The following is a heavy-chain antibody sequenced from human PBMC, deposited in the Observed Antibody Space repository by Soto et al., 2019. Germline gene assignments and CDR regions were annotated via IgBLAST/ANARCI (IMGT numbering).Heavy chain of an antibody. CDR1: GFTFSSYA. CDR3: AKGGSPTYYYYYMDV. V-gene: IGHV3-30*18. CDR2: ISYDGSNK. J-gene: IGHJ6*03. Sequence: GGSLRLSCAASGFTFSSYAMHWVRQAPGKGLEWVAVISYDGSNKYYADSVKGRFTISRDNSKNTLYLQMNSLRAEDTAVYYCAKGGSPTYYYYYMDVWGKGTTVTVSS.